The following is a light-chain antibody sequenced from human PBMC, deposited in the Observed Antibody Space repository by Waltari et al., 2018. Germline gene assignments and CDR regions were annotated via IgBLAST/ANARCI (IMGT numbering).Light chain of an antibody. Sequence: QSVLSQPPSASGTPGETITISCSGSNSNIGAQDVYWFQQFPGTAPRLLIFENSKRPSGVPGRFSGSKSGTSASLAISGLRSEDEADYYCAAWDASLTVIFGGGTKVTVL. CDR2: ENS. J-gene: IGLJ2*01. V-gene: IGLV1-47*01. CDR3: AAWDASLTVI. CDR1: NSNIGAQD.